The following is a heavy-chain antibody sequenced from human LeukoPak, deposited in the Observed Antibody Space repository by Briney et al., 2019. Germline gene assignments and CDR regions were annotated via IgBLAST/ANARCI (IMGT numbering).Heavy chain of an antibody. J-gene: IGHJ4*02. CDR2: ISWNSGSI. Sequence: PGGSLRLSCAASGFTFSSYAMSWVRQAPGKGLEWVSGISWNSGSIGYADSVKGRFTISRDNAKNSLYLQMNSLRAEDTALYYCAKDRSRYSSSWYYFDYWGQGTLVTVSS. CDR3: AKDRSRYSSSWYYFDY. D-gene: IGHD6-13*01. CDR1: GFTFSSYA. V-gene: IGHV3-9*01.